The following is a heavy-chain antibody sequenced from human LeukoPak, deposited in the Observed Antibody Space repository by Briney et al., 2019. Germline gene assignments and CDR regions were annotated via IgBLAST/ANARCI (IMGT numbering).Heavy chain of an antibody. CDR3: ARGGVRVVPAAKLDY. D-gene: IGHD2-2*01. J-gene: IGHJ4*02. CDR1: GGSFSGYY. Sequence: PSETLSLTCAVYGGSFSGYYWSWIRQPPGKGLGWIGEINHSGSTNYNPSLKSRVTISVDTSKNQFSLKLSSVTAADTAVYYCARGGVRVVPAAKLDYWGQGTLVTVSS. CDR2: INHSGST. V-gene: IGHV4-34*01.